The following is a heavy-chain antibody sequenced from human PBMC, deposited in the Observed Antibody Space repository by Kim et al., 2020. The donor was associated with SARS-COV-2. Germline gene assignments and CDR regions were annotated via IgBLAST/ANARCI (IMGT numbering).Heavy chain of an antibody. D-gene: IGHD3-22*01. J-gene: IGHJ6*02. CDR1: GFSFSIYT. CDR3: ARDGNYSDSGGYYYGMDV. Sequence: GGFLRLSCEGSGFSFSIYTMNWVRQAPGKGLEWVSSISGTSLNIYYADSVRGRFTISRDNARNSLYLQLNSLGAEDTAVYFCARDGNYSDSGGYYYGMDVCGQGTTVTVSS. V-gene: IGHV3-21*01. CDR2: ISGTSLNI.